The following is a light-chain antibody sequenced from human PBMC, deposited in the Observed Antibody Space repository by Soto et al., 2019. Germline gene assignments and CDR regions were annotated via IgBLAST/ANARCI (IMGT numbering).Light chain of an antibody. CDR1: QSVSSN. J-gene: IGKJ1*01. CDR3: QQYNNWPTGT. CDR2: GAS. V-gene: IGKV3-15*01. Sequence: EIVMTQSPATLSVSPGERATLSCRASQSVSSNLAWYQQKPGQAPRLLIYGASTRATGIPARFSGSGSGTEFTLTISSLQSEDFAVYYCQQYNNWPTGTFGQGTKVDIX.